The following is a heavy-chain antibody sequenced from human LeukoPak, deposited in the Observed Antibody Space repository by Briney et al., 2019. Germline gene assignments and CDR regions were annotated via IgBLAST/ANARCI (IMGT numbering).Heavy chain of an antibody. D-gene: IGHD3-22*01. CDR1: GYTFTGYY. J-gene: IGHJ5*02. CDR3: AIDSSGYYL. CDR2: IIPILGIA. V-gene: IGHV1-69*04. Sequence: SVKISCKASGYTFTGYYMHWVRQAPGQGLEWMGRIIPILGIANYAQKFQGRVTITADKSTSTAYMELSSLRSEDTAVYYCAIDSSGYYLWGQGTLVTVSS.